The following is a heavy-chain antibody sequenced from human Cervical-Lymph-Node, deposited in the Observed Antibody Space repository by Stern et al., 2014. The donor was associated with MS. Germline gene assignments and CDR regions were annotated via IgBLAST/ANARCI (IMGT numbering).Heavy chain of an antibody. CDR1: GFTFFTYS. V-gene: IGHV3-21*01. CDR2: ISSSSNYI. J-gene: IGHJ6*02. CDR3: ARYPAPSQTLYAMDV. Sequence: EVQLVESGGGLSKPGGSLRLSCAASGFTFFTYSMNWVRQAPGKGLEWVSSISSSSNYIYYADSVKGRFTISRDNAKNSLYLQMNSLRAEDTAVYYCARYPAPSQTLYAMDVWGQGTTVTVSS.